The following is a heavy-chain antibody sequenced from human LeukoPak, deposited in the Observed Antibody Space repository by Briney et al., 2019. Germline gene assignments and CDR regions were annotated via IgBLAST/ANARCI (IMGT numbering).Heavy chain of an antibody. V-gene: IGHV3-30*03. Sequence: GGSLRLSCAASGFTFSRYVINWVRQAPGKGPEWVAVVSSEGSNKYYGDSVKGRFIISRDNSMNTLYLQMNSLRAEDTAVYYCASSKGFGELFDAFDIWGQGTLVTVSS. CDR3: ASSKGFGELFDAFDI. D-gene: IGHD3-10*01. CDR1: GFTFSRYV. J-gene: IGHJ3*02. CDR2: VSSEGSNK.